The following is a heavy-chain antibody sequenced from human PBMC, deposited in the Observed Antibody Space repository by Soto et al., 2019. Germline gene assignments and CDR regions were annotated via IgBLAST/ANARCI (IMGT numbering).Heavy chain of an antibody. CDR3: ARRSSSSQVFEY. CDR2: TYYRSKWYN. Sequence: SQTLSLTCVISGDSVYSNSAAWNWIRQSPSRGLEWLGRTYYRSKWYNDYAVSVRGRITINPDTSKNQFSLQLNSVTPEDTAVYYCARRSSSSQVFEYWGQGTLVTVSS. J-gene: IGHJ4*02. D-gene: IGHD6-6*01. V-gene: IGHV6-1*01. CDR1: GDSVYSNSAA.